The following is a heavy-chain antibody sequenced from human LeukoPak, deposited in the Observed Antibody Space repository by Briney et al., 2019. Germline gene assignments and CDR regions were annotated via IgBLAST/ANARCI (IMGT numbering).Heavy chain of an antibody. J-gene: IGHJ2*01. V-gene: IGHV3-23*01. CDR3: AKVAVEQWLGYWYFDL. CDR1: GFTFSSYA. D-gene: IGHD6-19*01. CDR2: ISGSGGST. Sequence: GGSLRLSCAASGFTFSSYAMSWVRQAPGKGLEWVSAISGSGGSTYYADSVKGRFTISRDNSKNTLYLQMNSLRAEDTAVYYCAKVAVEQWLGYWYFDLWGRGTLVTVSS.